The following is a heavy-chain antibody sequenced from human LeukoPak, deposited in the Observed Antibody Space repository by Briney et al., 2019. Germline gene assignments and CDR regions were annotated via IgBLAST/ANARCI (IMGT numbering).Heavy chain of an antibody. CDR1: GFTFSSCA. Sequence: GGSLRLSCAASGFTFSSCAMSWVRQAPGKGREWVSTISGSGSNTYYADSVKGRFTISRDNSRDALYLQMHSLRADDTAVYFCAKTPRGYTYVPDYWGQGTLVTVSS. J-gene: IGHJ4*02. CDR3: AKTPRGYTYVPDY. V-gene: IGHV3-23*01. CDR2: ISGSGSNT. D-gene: IGHD5-18*01.